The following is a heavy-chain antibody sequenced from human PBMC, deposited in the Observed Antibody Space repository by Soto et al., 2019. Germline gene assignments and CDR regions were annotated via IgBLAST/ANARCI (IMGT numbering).Heavy chain of an antibody. D-gene: IGHD1-1*01. Sequence: QVQLVQSGPEVKKPGSSVKVSCKASGGTFSDSVTSWVRQAPGQGLEWMGGIVPIFGKANLAEKFQDRVTISADESTSTAYMKPTSRRSDDTAVYYCARGRDGSNYYFDYWSQVTLVTVSS. CDR2: IVPIFGKA. J-gene: IGHJ4*02. V-gene: IGHV1-69*01. CDR3: ARGRDGSNYYFDY. CDR1: GGTFSDSV.